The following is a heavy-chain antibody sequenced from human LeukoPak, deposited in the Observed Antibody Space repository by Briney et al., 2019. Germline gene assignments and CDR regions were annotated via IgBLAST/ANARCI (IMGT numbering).Heavy chain of an antibody. Sequence: GGSLRLSCVASVFTLSNYNMNWVRQAPGKGLEWVSSISSRSSSISRTSSYTYYAHSVKGRFTISRDNAKNSLYLQMNSLRAEDTAVYFCARSKMWPPSFDYWGQGTPVTVSS. D-gene: IGHD2-21*01. CDR2: ISSRSSSISRTSSYT. CDR1: VFTLSNYN. V-gene: IGHV3-21*04. J-gene: IGHJ4*02. CDR3: ARSKMWPPSFDY.